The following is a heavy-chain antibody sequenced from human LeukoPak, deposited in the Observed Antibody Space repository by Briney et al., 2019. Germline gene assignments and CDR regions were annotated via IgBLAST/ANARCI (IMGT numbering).Heavy chain of an antibody. CDR2: IYYSGST. Sequence: SQTLSLTRTVPGGSISSGGYYWSWIRQHPGKGLEWIGYIYYSGSTYYNPSLKSRVTISVDTSKNQFYLKLSSVTAADTAVYYCARGYDSSGYRYWGQGTLVTVSS. CDR1: GGSISSGGYY. V-gene: IGHV4-31*03. CDR3: ARGYDSSGYRY. D-gene: IGHD3-22*01. J-gene: IGHJ4*02.